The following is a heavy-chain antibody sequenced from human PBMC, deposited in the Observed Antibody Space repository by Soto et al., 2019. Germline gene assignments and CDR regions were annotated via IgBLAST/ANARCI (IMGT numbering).Heavy chain of an antibody. CDR3: AGERIQDYLWGSYRLP. J-gene: IGHJ5*02. V-gene: IGHV3-21*01. Sequence: EVQLVESGGGLVKPGGSLRLSCAASGFTFSSYSMSWVRQLPGKGLEWVSLISSSSNYIYYADSVKGRFTISRDNAKNSLYLQMDSLRAEDTAVYDCAGERIQDYLWGSYRLPWGQGTLVTVSS. CDR1: GFTFSSYS. CDR2: ISSSSNYI. D-gene: IGHD3-16*02.